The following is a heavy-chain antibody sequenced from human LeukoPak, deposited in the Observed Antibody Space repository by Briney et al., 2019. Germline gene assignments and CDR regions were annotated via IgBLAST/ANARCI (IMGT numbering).Heavy chain of an antibody. CDR3: AKDIRGYSYGYIDY. Sequence: GGSLRLSCAASGFTFVNAWMSWVRQAPGRGLEWVVFISYDGSNKYYADSVKGRFTISRDNSKNTLYLQMNSLRAEDTAVYYCAKDIRGYSYGYIDYWGQGTLVTVSS. D-gene: IGHD5-18*01. CDR1: GFTFVNAW. V-gene: IGHV3-30*18. J-gene: IGHJ4*02. CDR2: ISYDGSNK.